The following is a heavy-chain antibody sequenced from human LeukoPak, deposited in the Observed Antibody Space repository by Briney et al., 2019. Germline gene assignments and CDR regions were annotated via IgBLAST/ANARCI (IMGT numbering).Heavy chain of an antibody. J-gene: IGHJ4*02. CDR2: INHSGST. CDR1: GGSFSGYY. V-gene: IGHV4-34*01. CDR3: ARQWGRLGFDY. Sequence: SETLSLTCAVFGGSFSGYYWTWIRQPPGQGLEWIGEINHSGSTNYNPSLKSRVTISLDTSKNQFSLKLSSVTAADTAVYYCARQWGRLGFDYWGQGTLVTVSS. D-gene: IGHD2-8*01.